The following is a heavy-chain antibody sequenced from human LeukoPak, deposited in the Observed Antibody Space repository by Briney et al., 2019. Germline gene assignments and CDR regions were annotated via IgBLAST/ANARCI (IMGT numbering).Heavy chain of an antibody. CDR1: RYTFTRYY. V-gene: IGHV1-2*02. D-gene: IGHD6-13*01. CDR3: ARVAAAAHPRYYYYGMDV. CDR2: INPNSGGT. Sequence: SVKVSCKASRYTFTRYYMHWVRQAAGQGREGMGWINPNSGGTHYAQKFQGRVTMTRGPSISTAYMELSRLRSDDTAVYYCARVAAAAHPRYYYYGMDVWRQGTRVTVSS. J-gene: IGHJ6*02.